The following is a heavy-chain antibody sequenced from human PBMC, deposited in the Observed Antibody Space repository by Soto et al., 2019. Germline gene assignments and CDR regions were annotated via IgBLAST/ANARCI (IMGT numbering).Heavy chain of an antibody. CDR3: ASDRSLGSNWYYYLES. CDR2: ISSSSSNI. J-gene: IGHJ4*02. CDR1: GFTFSSRA. Sequence: GGSLRLSCTASGFTFSSRAMNWVRQFPGRGLEWVSYISSSSSNIDYADSVKGRFTVSRDNAKNSLYLQMNTLRDEDTAVYYCASDRSLGSNWYYYLESWGQGTLVTGS. V-gene: IGHV3-48*02. D-gene: IGHD1-20*01.